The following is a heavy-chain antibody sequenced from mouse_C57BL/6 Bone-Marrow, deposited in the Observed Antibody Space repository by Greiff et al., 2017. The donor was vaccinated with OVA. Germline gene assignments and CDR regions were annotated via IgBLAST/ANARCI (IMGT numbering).Heavy chain of an antibody. V-gene: IGHV1-69*01. CDR3: ARKRLYYYAMDY. Sequence: VKLQQPGAELVMPGASVKLSCKASGYTFTSYWMHWVKQRPGQGLEWIGEIDPSDSYTNYNQKFKGKSTLTVDKSSSTAYMQLSSLTSEDSAVYYCARKRLYYYAMDYWGQGTSVTVSS. CDR2: IDPSDSYT. CDR1: GYTFTSYW. D-gene: IGHD2-2*01. J-gene: IGHJ4*01.